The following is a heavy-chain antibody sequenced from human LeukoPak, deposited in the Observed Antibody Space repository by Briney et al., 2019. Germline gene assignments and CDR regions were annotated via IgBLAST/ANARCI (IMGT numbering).Heavy chain of an antibody. Sequence: GGSLRLSCAASGFIVSSTYMSWVRQAPGKGLEWVSVIYSGGSTYYADSVKGRFTISRDNSKNTVYLQMNSLRAEDTAVYYCARARTPTLFFDYWGQGTRVTVSS. CDR3: ARARTPTLFFDY. D-gene: IGHD4-23*01. CDR2: IYSGGST. J-gene: IGHJ4*02. CDR1: GFIVSSTY. V-gene: IGHV3-53*01.